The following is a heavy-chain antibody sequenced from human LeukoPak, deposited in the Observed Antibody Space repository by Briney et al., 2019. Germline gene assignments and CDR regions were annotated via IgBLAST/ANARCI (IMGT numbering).Heavy chain of an antibody. CDR3: ARGRRLGAITMVRGVPGYYYYYMDV. Sequence: ASVKVSCKASGYTFTGYYMHWVRQAPGQGLEWMGWINPNSGGTNYAQKFQGRVTMTEDTSTDTAYMELSSLRSEDTAVYYCARGRRLGAITMVRGVPGYYYYYMDVWGKGTTVTISS. D-gene: IGHD3-10*01. V-gene: IGHV1-2*02. J-gene: IGHJ6*03. CDR2: INPNSGGT. CDR1: GYTFTGYY.